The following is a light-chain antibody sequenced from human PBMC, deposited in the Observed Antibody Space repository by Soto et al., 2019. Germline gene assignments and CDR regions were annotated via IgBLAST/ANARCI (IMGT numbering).Light chain of an antibody. CDR1: QSVSSSY. CDR3: QQYGSSPRT. Sequence: EIVLTQSPGTLSVSPGERATLSCRASQSVSSSYLAWYQQKPGQAPRLLIYGASSRATGIPDRFSGSGSGTDFTLTISRLEPEDFAVYYCQQYGSSPRTFGQGTKWISN. V-gene: IGKV3-20*01. CDR2: GAS. J-gene: IGKJ1*01.